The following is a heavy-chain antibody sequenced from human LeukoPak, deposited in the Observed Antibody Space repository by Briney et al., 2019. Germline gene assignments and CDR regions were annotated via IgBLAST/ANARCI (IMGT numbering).Heavy chain of an antibody. Sequence: ASVKVSCKASGYTFTGYYMHWVRQAPGQGLEWMGWINPNSGGTNYAQKFQGRVTMTRDTSISTAYMELSRLRSDDTAVYYCARDKGRYSSSSGSWFDPWGQGTLVTVSS. CDR3: ARDKGRYSSSSGSWFDP. V-gene: IGHV1-2*02. CDR2: INPNSGGT. J-gene: IGHJ5*02. CDR1: GYTFTGYY. D-gene: IGHD6-6*01.